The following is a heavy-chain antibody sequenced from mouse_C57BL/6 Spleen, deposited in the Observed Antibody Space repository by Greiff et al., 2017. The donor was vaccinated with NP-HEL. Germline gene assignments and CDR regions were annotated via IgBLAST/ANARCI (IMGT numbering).Heavy chain of an antibody. CDR3: ARRDYGSNFDY. CDR1: GYSFTGYF. D-gene: IGHD1-1*01. CDR2: INPYNGDT. Sequence: VQLQQSGPELVKPGASVKISCKASGYSFTGYFMNWVMQSHGKSLEWIGRINPYNGDTFYNQKFKGKATLTVDKSSSTAHMELRSLTSEDSAVYYCARRDYGSNFDYWGQGTTLTVSS. V-gene: IGHV1-20*01. J-gene: IGHJ2*01.